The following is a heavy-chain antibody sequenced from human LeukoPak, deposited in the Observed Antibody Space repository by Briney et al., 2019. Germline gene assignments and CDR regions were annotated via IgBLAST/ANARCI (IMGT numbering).Heavy chain of an antibody. J-gene: IGHJ4*02. CDR3: ARPFTGYSVDY. V-gene: IGHV3-74*01. D-gene: IGHD6-13*01. Sequence: GGSLRLSCAASGFTLRSHWMHWFRQVPGKGLMWVSYTTNDGDDTRYADSVKGRFTISRDNAKNMLYLQMDSLRVEDTAVYYCARPFTGYSVDYWGQGTLVTVSS. CDR2: TTNDGDDT. CDR1: GFTLRSHW.